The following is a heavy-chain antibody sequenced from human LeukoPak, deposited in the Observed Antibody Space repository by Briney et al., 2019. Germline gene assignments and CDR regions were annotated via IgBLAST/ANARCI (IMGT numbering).Heavy chain of an antibody. CDR1: GGSISSYY. J-gene: IGHJ3*02. CDR3: ARGGWFGEVDAFDI. D-gene: IGHD3-10*01. V-gene: IGHV4-59*01. Sequence: SETLSLTCTVSGGSISSYYWSWIRQPPGKGLEWIGYIYYSGSTNYNPSLKSRVTISVDTSKNQFSLKLTPVTPADTAMYYCARGGWFGEVDAFDIWGQGTMVTVSS. CDR2: IYYSGST.